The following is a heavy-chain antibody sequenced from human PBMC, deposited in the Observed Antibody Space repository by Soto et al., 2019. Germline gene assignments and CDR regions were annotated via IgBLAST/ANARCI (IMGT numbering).Heavy chain of an antibody. D-gene: IGHD5-12*01. J-gene: IGHJ4*02. CDR1: GFTFSSYA. CDR2: ISGSGGST. Sequence: EVQLLESGGGLVQPGGSLRLSCAASGFTFSSYAMSWVRQAPGKGLEWVSAISGSGGSTYYADSVKGRFTISRDNSKNTLDLQMNSLKAEDTAVYYCAKDLRFIVATERFDYWGQGTLVTVSS. CDR3: AKDLRFIVATERFDY. V-gene: IGHV3-23*01.